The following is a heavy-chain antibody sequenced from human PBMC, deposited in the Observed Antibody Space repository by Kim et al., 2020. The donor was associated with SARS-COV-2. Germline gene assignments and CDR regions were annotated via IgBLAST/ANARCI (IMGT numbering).Heavy chain of an antibody. D-gene: IGHD6-13*01. CDR3: AKDAGSSDY. CDR2: GST. Sequence: GSTYYADSVKGRFTISRDNSKNTLYLQMNSLRAEDTAVYYCAKDAGSSDYWGQGTLVTVSS. V-gene: IGHV3-23*01. J-gene: IGHJ4*02.